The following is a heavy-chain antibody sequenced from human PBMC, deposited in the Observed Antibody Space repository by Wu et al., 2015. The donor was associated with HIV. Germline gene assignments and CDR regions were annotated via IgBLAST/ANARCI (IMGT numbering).Heavy chain of an antibody. D-gene: IGHD6-19*01. CDR3: ARDAIHRRAVAGTLGWFDP. Sequence: QVQLVQSGAEVKKPGASVKVSCKASGYTFTSYYMHWVRQAPGQGLEWMGIINPSGGSTSYAQKFQGRVTMTRDTSTSTVYMELSSLRSEDTAVYYCARDAIHRRAVAGTLGWFDPGAREPWSPSPQ. V-gene: IGHV1-46*01. CDR1: GYTFTSYY. J-gene: IGHJ5*02. CDR2: INPSGGST.